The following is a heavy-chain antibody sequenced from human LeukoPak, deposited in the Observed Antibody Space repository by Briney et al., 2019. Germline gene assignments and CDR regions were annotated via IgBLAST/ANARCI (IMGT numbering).Heavy chain of an antibody. D-gene: IGHD5-24*01. CDR3: ARAPVEMATIYYFDY. J-gene: IGHJ4*02. CDR2: INHSGST. CDR1: GGSFSGYY. V-gene: IGHV4-34*01. Sequence: SETLSLTCAVYGGSFSGYYWSWIRQPPGKGLEWIGEINHSGSTNYNPSLKSRVTISVDTSKNQFSLKPSSVTAADTAVYYCARAPVEMATIYYFDYWGQGTLVTVSS.